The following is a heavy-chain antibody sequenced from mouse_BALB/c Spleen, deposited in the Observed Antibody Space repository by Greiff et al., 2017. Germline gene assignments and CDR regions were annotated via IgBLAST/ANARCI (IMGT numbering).Heavy chain of an antibody. CDR3: ARHEGGYFDY. Sequence: DVKLVESGGGLVQPGGSLKLSCAASGFTFSSYTMSWVRQTPEKRLEWVAYISNGGGSTYYPDTVKGRFTISRDNAKNTLYLQMSSLKSEDTAMYYCARHEGGYFDYWGQGTTLTVSS. J-gene: IGHJ2*01. V-gene: IGHV5-12-2*01. CDR2: ISNGGGST. CDR1: GFTFSSYT.